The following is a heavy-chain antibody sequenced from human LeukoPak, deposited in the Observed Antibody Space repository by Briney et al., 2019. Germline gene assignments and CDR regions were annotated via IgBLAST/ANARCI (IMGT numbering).Heavy chain of an antibody. Sequence: GGSLRLSCAVSGFTFSSCAMSWVRHAPGKGLGLDSSVSGGGGTTQHADSVKGRFTISRDNYKSTLYLQMNSLGAGDTAVYYCARDGWNVFFDYWGQGALVSVSS. CDR3: ARDGWNVFFDY. CDR1: GFTFSSCA. V-gene: IGHV3-23*01. J-gene: IGHJ4*02. D-gene: IGHD1-1*01. CDR2: VSGGGGTT.